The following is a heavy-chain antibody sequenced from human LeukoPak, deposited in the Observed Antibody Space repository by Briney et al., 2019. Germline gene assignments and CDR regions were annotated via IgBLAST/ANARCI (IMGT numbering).Heavy chain of an antibody. CDR3: ATDYGDYEPIDY. D-gene: IGHD4-17*01. CDR2: ISFDGTNK. Sequence: PGGSLRLSCTASGVTLSNYAVHWVRRPPGRGLEWVAVISFDGTNKYYGDSVEGRFSVSRDNSKNTLYLQMNSLRPDDTAMYYCATDYGDYEPIDYWGQGTLVTVSS. J-gene: IGHJ4*02. V-gene: IGHV3-30*04. CDR1: GVTLSNYA.